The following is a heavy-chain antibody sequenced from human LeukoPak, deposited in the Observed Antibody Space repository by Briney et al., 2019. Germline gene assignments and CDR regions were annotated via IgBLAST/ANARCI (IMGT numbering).Heavy chain of an antibody. D-gene: IGHD3-22*01. CDR3: ARDHPYYYDSSGYFDY. CDR2: IIPILGIA. Sequence: SVKVSCKASGCTFSSYAISWVRQAPGQGLEWMGRIIPILGIANYAQKFQGRVTITADKSTSTAYMELSSLRSEDTAVYYCARDHPYYYDSSGYFDYWGQGTLVTVSS. V-gene: IGHV1-69*04. CDR1: GCTFSSYA. J-gene: IGHJ4*02.